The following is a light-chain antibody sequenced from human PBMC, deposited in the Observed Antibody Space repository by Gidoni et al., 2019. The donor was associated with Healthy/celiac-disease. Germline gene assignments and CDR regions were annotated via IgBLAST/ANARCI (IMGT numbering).Light chain of an antibody. Sequence: SYELTQPPSVYGSPGQTASITCSGDKLGDKYACWSQQKPGQSPVLVIYQDSKRPSGIPERFSGSNSGNTATLTISGTQAMDEADYYCQAWDSSTVVFGGGTKLTVL. J-gene: IGLJ2*01. CDR3: QAWDSSTVV. CDR1: KLGDKY. CDR2: QDS. V-gene: IGLV3-1*01.